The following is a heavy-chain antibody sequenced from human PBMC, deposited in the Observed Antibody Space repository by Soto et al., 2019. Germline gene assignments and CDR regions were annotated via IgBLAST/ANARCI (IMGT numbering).Heavy chain of an antibody. J-gene: IGHJ4*02. D-gene: IGHD3-22*01. Sequence: SVKVSCKASGGTFSSYSISWVLQAAGQGLEWMGGIIPIFGTANYAQKFQGRVTITVDESTSTAYMELSSLRSEDTAVYYCARARGLIKPRSYFDYWGQGTLVTVSS. V-gene: IGHV1-69*13. CDR2: IIPIFGTA. CDR3: ARARGLIKPRSYFDY. CDR1: GGTFSSYS.